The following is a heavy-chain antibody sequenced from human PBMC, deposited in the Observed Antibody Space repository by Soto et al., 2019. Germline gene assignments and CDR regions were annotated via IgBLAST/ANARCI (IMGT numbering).Heavy chain of an antibody. CDR3: ARALFHSIGGPL. CDR1: GGSIGSYY. CDR2: IYYSGNT. D-gene: IGHD3-22*01. J-gene: IGHJ4*02. Sequence: SETLSLTCTVSGGSIGSYYWSWVRQPPGKGLEWIGYIYYSGNTNYNPSLKSRVTISIDTSKNQFSLNLRSVTAADTAVYYCARALFHSIGGPLWGQGTLVTVSS. V-gene: IGHV4-59*01.